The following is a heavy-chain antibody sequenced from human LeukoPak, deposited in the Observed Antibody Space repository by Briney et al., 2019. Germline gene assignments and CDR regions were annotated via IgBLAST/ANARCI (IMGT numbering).Heavy chain of an antibody. D-gene: IGHD6-25*01. CDR1: GYTFTSYG. V-gene: IGHV1-18*01. CDR2: INVHNGNT. J-gene: IGHJ4*02. Sequence: ASVKVSCKASGYTFTSYGISWVRQAPGQGLEWMGWINVHNGNTKHTQKFQGRVTMTTDTSTSTAYMELRGLRSDDTAVYYCARDLLLYSSGWTGFFDYWGQGTLVTVSS. CDR3: ARDLLLYSSGWTGFFDY.